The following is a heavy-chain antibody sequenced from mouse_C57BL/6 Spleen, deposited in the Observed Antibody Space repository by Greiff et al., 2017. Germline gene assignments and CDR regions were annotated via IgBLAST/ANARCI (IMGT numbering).Heavy chain of an antibody. D-gene: IGHD2-2*01. V-gene: IGHV3-6*01. CDR2: ISYDGSN. CDR3: ARESLVTPHYFDY. J-gene: IGHJ2*01. Sequence: LLESGPGLVKPSQSLSLTCSVTGYSITSGYYWNWIRQFPGNKLEWMGYISYDGSNNYNPSLKNRISITRDTSKNQFFLKLNSVTTEDTATYYCARESLVTPHYFDYWGQGTTLTVSS. CDR1: GYSITSGYY.